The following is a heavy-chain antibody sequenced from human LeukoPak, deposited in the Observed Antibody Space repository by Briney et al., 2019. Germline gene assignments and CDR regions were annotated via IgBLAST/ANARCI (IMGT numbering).Heavy chain of an antibody. D-gene: IGHD2-15*01. CDR3: ARVTLYCSGGSCYFSSGDY. CDR1: GYTFTSYG. CDR2: ISAYNGNT. J-gene: IGHJ4*02. V-gene: IGHV1-18*01. Sequence: GASVKVSCKASGYTFTSYGISWVRQAPGQGLGWMGWISAYNGNTNYAQKLQGRVTMTTDTSTSTAYMELRSLRSDDTAVYYCARVTLYCSGGSCYFSSGDYWGQGTLVTVSS.